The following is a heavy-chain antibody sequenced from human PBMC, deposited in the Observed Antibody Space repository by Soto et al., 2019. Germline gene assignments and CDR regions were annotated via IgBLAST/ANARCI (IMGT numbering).Heavy chain of an antibody. D-gene: IGHD3-3*02. CDR3: AHRHPLARYFDC. J-gene: IGHJ4*02. Sequence: QITLKESGPPLVKPTQTLTLTCTFSGFSLSTSGVGVGWIRQPPGKALEWLALIYWDDDKRYSPSLKSRLTITKDTSKSQVVLTMTNMDPVDTATYYCAHRHPLARYFDCWGQGTLVTVSS. V-gene: IGHV2-5*02. CDR1: GFSLSTSGVG. CDR2: IYWDDDK.